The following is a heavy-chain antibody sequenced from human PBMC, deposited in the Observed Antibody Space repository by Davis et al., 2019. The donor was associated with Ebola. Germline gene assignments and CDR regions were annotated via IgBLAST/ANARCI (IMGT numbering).Heavy chain of an antibody. V-gene: IGHV3-66*02. D-gene: IGHD2-15*01. CDR1: GFRVSGPY. Sequence: PGGSLRLSCAASGFRVSGPYMSWVRQAPGKGLEWVSVIYTGGRTYYTDSVKGRFTISRDNSKNTLYLQMNSLRAEDTAVYYCARQGGYCSGGSCQTAGYFDYWGQGTLVTVSS. CDR3: ARQGGYCSGGSCQTAGYFDY. CDR2: IYTGGRT. J-gene: IGHJ4*02.